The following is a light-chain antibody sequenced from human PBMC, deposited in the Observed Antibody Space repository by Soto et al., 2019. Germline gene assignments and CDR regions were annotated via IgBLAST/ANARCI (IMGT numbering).Light chain of an antibody. CDR2: GAS. CDR3: HQYNNWPPWA. CDR1: QSVSSNY. V-gene: IGKV3-15*01. Sequence: EMVFTQSPGSLSLSPGERASRCFRAIQSVSSNYLAWYQQKPGQAPRLLIFGASTRATGIPARFSGSGSGTEFTLTVSSLQSEDFAVYYCHQYNNWPPWAFGQGTKVDI. J-gene: IGKJ1*01.